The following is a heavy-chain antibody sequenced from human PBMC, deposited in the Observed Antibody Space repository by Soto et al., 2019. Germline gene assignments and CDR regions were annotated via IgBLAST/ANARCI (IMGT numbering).Heavy chain of an antibody. Sequence: GASVKVSCKASGYTFTSYGISWVRQAPGQGLEWMGWISAYNGNTNYAQKLQGRVTMTTDTSTSTAYMELRSLRSDDTAVYYCARDCSYFWSGSYTFDYWGQGPLVTLSS. J-gene: IGHJ4*02. D-gene: IGHD3-3*01. V-gene: IGHV1-18*01. CDR1: GYTFTSYG. CDR2: ISAYNGNT. CDR3: ARDCSYFWSGSYTFDY.